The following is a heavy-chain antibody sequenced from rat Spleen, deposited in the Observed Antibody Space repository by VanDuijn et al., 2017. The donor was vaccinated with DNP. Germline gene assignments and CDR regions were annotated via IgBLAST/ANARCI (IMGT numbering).Heavy chain of an antibody. Sequence: EVQLVESGGGLVQPGRSMKLSCAALGFTFSNYYMAWVRQAPTKGLEWVASISTGGGNTYYRDSVKGRFTISRDNAKNTQYLQMDSLRSEDTATYYCARQATVVTGFDYWGQGVMVTVSS. D-gene: IGHD1-1*01. V-gene: IGHV5-25*01. CDR3: ARQATVVTGFDY. CDR2: ISTGGGNT. J-gene: IGHJ2*01. CDR1: GFTFSNYY.